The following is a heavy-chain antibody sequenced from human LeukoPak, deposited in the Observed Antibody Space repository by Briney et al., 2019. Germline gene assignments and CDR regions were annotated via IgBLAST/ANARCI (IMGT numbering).Heavy chain of an antibody. CDR2: IYWDDDR. CDR3: AHRKNYYVSSVFDN. CDR1: GFSLNTRGVG. D-gene: IGHD3-22*01. J-gene: IGHJ4*02. Sequence: SGPTLVNPTQTLTLTCTFSGFSLNTRGVGVGWIRQPPGRALEWLALIYWDDDRRYSPSLKGRLTITKDTSKNQVVLTMTNMDPVDTATYFCAHRKNYYVSSVFDNWGQGTLVTVSS. V-gene: IGHV2-5*02.